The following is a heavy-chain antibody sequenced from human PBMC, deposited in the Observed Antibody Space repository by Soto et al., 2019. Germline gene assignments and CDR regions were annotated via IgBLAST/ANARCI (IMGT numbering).Heavy chain of an antibody. V-gene: IGHV1-18*01. CDR1: GYTFTSYG. Sequence: QVQLVQSGAEVKKPGASVKVSCKASGYTFTSYGISWVRQAPGQGLEWMGWSSAYNGNTKYEQKLQGRVTMTTDTSTSTAYMELRSLSSDDTDVYYCARDLALALIDYWGQGTLVTVSS. D-gene: IGHD6-19*01. CDR3: ARDLALALIDY. CDR2: SSAYNGNT. J-gene: IGHJ4*02.